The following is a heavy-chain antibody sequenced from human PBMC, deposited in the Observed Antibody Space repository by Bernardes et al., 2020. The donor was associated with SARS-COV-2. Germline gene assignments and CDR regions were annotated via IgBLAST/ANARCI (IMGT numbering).Heavy chain of an antibody. Sequence: ASVKVSCKTSGYNFIDYAVSWIRQAPGQGLEWIGRISPHNSNTDFAQRFEGRITMTADISTKTAYMDLRSLRFDDTAVYYCAVSWDNLPEDHWGQGTLLTVSS. CDR1: GYNFIDYA. D-gene: IGHD2-2*01. CDR3: AVSWDNLPEDH. J-gene: IGHJ4*01. CDR2: ISPHNSNT. V-gene: IGHV1-18*01.